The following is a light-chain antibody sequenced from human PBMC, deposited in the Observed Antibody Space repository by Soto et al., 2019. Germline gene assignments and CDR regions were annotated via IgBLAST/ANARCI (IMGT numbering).Light chain of an antibody. CDR2: DVS. Sequence: EIVLTQSPGTLSLFPGERATFSCRASQSISNTHLAWYQQKPGQAPRLLIYDVSTRATGVPDRFSGSGSGSDFTLTISRLEPEDLAVYYCQHYGSSPRTFVQGTKVDIK. CDR3: QHYGSSPRT. V-gene: IGKV3-20*01. J-gene: IGKJ1*01. CDR1: QSISNTH.